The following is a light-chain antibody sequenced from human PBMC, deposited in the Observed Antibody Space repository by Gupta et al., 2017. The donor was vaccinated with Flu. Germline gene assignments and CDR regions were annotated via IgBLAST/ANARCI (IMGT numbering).Light chain of an antibody. CDR1: SSDVGSYNL. CDR2: EVS. Sequence: ITISCTGTSSDVGSYNLVSWYQQHPGKAPKLMIYEVSKRPSGVSNRFSGSKSGNTASLTISGLQAEDEADYYCCSYAGSSTCWVFGGGTKLTVL. J-gene: IGLJ2*01. CDR3: CSYAGSSTCWV. V-gene: IGLV2-23*02.